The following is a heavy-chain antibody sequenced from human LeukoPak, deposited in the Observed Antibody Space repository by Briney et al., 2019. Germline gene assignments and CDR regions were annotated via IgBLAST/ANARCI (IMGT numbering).Heavy chain of an antibody. CDR1: GGTFSSYA. V-gene: IGHV1-69*05. J-gene: IGHJ4*02. CDR3: ARDNVPTGYCSGGSCYSGFDY. D-gene: IGHD2-15*01. CDR2: IIPIFGTA. Sequence: ASVKVSCKASGGTFSSYAISWVRQAPGQGLEWMGGIIPIFGTANYAQKFQGRVTMTRDMSTSTVYMELSSLRSEDTAVYYCARDNVPTGYCSGGSCYSGFDYWGQGTLVTVSS.